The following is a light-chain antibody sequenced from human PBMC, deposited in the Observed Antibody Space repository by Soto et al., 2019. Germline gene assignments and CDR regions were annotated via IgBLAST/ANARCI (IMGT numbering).Light chain of an antibody. CDR1: QCVSSSY. Sequence: EIVLTQSPGTLSLSPGERATLSCRASQCVSSSYLAWYQQKPGQAPRLLIYGASSRATGIPDRFSGSGSGTDFTLTISRLEPEDFAAYYCQQYGSPLTFGGGTKVDIK. CDR3: QQYGSPLT. CDR2: GAS. V-gene: IGKV3-20*01. J-gene: IGKJ4*01.